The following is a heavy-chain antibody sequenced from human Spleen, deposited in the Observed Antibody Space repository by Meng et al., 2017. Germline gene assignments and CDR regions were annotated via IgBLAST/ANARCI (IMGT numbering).Heavy chain of an antibody. Sequence: GESLKISCVASGITFSSYSMNWVRQGPGKGLEWVSYISSSGSTIYYADSVKGRFTISRDNAKNTLYLQMNSLRAEDTAVYYCAKGVRGGDWYYDILTGYYGLDYWGQGTLVTVSS. CDR2: ISSSGSTI. CDR3: AKGVRGGDWYYDILTGYYGLDY. D-gene: IGHD3-9*01. CDR1: GITFSSYS. V-gene: IGHV3-48*04. J-gene: IGHJ4*02.